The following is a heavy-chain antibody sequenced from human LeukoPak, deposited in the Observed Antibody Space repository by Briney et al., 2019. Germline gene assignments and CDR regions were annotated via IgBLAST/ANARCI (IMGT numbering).Heavy chain of an antibody. CDR3: ARGTETRYGWFAP. CDR1: GYTFTGYY. V-gene: IGHV1-2*02. Sequence: ASVKVSCKASGYTFTGYYMHWVRQAPGQGLEWMGWINPNSGGTKSAQKFQGRVTMTRDTSISTAYMELSGLRSDDTAVYYCARGTETRYGWFAPWGQGTQVTVSS. J-gene: IGHJ5*02. D-gene: IGHD1-14*01. CDR2: INPNSGGT.